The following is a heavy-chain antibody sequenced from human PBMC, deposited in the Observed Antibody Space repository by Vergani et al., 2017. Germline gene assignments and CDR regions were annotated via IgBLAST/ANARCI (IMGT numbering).Heavy chain of an antibody. J-gene: IGHJ4*02. V-gene: IGHV3-23*01. CDR1: GFTFSACP. CDR2: ISGSGVSA. CDR3: ARLSYDTTPYLQGGYDC. D-gene: IGHD3-22*01. Sequence: EVQLLQSGGGVIQPGGSVRLSCAASGFTFSACPMTWVRQAPGKGLEWVSGISGSGVSAYYTDSVKGRFTISRDNSKNMLYLQMNSLRAEDTAVYYCARLSYDTTPYLQGGYDCWGQGTLVSVSS.